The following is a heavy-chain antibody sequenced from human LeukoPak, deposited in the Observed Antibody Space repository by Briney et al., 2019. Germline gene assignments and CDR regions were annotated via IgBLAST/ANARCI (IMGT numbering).Heavy chain of an antibody. Sequence: SETLSLTCTVSGGSIGSGDYYWSWIRQPPGKGLDWIGYIYYSGSTYYNPSLKSRVTISVDTSKNQFSLKLSSVTAADTAVYYCARDRRGQYYYDSSGYYYFDYWGQGTLVTVSS. CDR2: IYYSGST. CDR1: GGSIGSGDYY. V-gene: IGHV4-30-4*01. CDR3: ARDRRGQYYYDSSGYYYFDY. J-gene: IGHJ4*02. D-gene: IGHD3-22*01.